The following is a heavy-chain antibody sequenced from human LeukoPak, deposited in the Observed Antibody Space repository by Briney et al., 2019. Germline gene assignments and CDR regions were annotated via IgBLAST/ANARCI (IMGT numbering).Heavy chain of an antibody. J-gene: IGHJ3*02. Sequence: ETLSLTCAVYGGSFSGYYWSWIRQPPGKGLEWIGEINHSGSTNYNPSLKSRVTISVDTSKNQFSLKLSSVTAADTAVYYCARAKTYYDFWSGHLSAPDAFDIWGQGTMVTVSS. CDR3: ARAKTYYDFWSGHLSAPDAFDI. CDR2: INHSGST. CDR1: GGSFSGYY. D-gene: IGHD3-3*01. V-gene: IGHV4-34*01.